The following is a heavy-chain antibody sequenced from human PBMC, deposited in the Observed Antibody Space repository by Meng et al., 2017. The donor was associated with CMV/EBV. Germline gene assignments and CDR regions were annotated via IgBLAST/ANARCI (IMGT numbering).Heavy chain of an antibody. V-gene: IGHV3-74*01. CDR3: ARDLRGGSWKGGMDV. J-gene: IGHJ6*02. D-gene: IGHD6-13*01. CDR2: INSDGSST. CDR1: GFTFSSYW. Sequence: GGSLRLSCAASGFTFSSYWMHWVRQDPGKGLVWVSRINSDGSSTSYADSVKGRFTISRDNAKNTLYLQMNRLRAEDTAVYYCARDLRGGSWKGGMDVWGQGTTVTVSS.